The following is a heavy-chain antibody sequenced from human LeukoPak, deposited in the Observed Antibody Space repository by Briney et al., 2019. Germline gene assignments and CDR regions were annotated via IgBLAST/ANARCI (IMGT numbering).Heavy chain of an antibody. V-gene: IGHV4-34*01. Sequence: SETLSLTCAVYGGSFSGYYWSWIRQPPGKGLEWIGEINHSGSTNYNPSLKSRVTISVDTSKNQFSLKLSSVTAADTAVYYCARGLGGMGFRQKSVDYWGQGTLVTVSS. J-gene: IGHJ4*02. D-gene: IGHD1-14*01. CDR2: INHSGST. CDR1: GGSFSGYY. CDR3: ARGLGGMGFRQKSVDY.